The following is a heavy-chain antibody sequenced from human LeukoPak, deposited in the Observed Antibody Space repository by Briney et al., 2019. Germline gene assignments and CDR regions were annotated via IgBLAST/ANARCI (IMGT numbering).Heavy chain of an antibody. CDR2: ISSSGSTT. CDR3: ASGFWGYCSRTSCPLDY. D-gene: IGHD2-2*01. J-gene: IGHJ4*02. Sequence: GGSLRLSCAASGFTFSDYYMSWIRQAPGKGLEWVSYISSSGSTTYYADSVKGRFTISRDNAKNSLYLQMNSLRAEDTAVYYCASGFWGYCSRTSCPLDYWGQGTLVTVSS. CDR1: GFTFSDYY. V-gene: IGHV3-11*04.